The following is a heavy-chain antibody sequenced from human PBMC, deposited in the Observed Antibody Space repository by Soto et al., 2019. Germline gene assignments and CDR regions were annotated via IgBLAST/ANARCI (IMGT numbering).Heavy chain of an antibody. Sequence: SETLSLTCAVYGGSFSGYYWSWIRQPPGKGLEWIGEINHSGSTNYNPSLKSRVTISVDTSKNQFSLKLGSVTAADTAVYYCERGEYSSSFGYYYYYYGMDVWGKGTTVTVSS. J-gene: IGHJ6*04. CDR2: INHSGST. CDR1: GGSFSGYY. CDR3: ERGEYSSSFGYYYYYYGMDV. D-gene: IGHD6-6*01. V-gene: IGHV4-34*01.